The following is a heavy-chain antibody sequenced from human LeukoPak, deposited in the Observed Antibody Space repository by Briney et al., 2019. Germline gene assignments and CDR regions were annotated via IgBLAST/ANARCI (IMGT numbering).Heavy chain of an antibody. CDR2: IHYDRIN. D-gene: IGHD1-1*01. CDR1: GYSISSSNW. V-gene: IGHV4-28*03. CDR3: AKVKAGGYNRIDYYFDY. Sequence: SDTLSLICAISGYSISSSNWWGWIRQPPGKGLELIGYIHYDRINNYTPSLKSRVTMSIDRSKSQFSLKLASVTAADTAVYYCAKVKAGGYNRIDYYFDYWGQGTLVTVSS. J-gene: IGHJ4*02.